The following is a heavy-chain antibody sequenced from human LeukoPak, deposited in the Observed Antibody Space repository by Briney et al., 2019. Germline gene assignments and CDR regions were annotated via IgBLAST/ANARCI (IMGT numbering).Heavy chain of an antibody. V-gene: IGHV3-7*03. Sequence: GGSLRLSCTASGFTFSNFWMGWVRQAPGKGLEWVANIKQDETEKFYLGSVKGRFTISRDNAKNSLYLQMNSLRVEDTALYYCARDPSSGYYYYFDYWGQGTLVTVSS. CDR3: ARDPSSGYYYYFDY. CDR2: IKQDETEK. CDR1: GFTFSNFW. D-gene: IGHD3-22*01. J-gene: IGHJ4*02.